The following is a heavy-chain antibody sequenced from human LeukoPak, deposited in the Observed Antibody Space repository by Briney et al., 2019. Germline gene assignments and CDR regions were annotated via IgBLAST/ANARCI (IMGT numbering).Heavy chain of an antibody. CDR3: ARDERLLSSLK. Sequence: GGSLRLSCAASGFTFSNYGLSWVRQAPGKGLEWVSGITGSGGSTYYADSVKGRFTISRDNSKNTLYLQMNSLRAEDTAIYYCARDERLLSSLKWGQGTLVTVSS. D-gene: IGHD3-3*01. V-gene: IGHV3-23*01. CDR1: GFTFSNYG. J-gene: IGHJ4*02. CDR2: ITGSGGST.